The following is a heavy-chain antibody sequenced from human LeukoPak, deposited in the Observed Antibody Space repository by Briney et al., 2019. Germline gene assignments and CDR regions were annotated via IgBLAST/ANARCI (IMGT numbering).Heavy chain of an antibody. V-gene: IGHV3-53*01. CDR2: LYSGGET. D-gene: IGHD3-10*01. J-gene: IGHJ4*02. CDR3: ARESSGSYFAN. Sequence: GGPLGLSCEAFGLTVINHYMSWVRQAPGRGLEWVSILYSGGETYYADSVKGRFTISRDSSKNTLYLQMNSLRAEDTAVYYCARESSGSYFANWGQGTLVIVSS. CDR1: GLTVINHY.